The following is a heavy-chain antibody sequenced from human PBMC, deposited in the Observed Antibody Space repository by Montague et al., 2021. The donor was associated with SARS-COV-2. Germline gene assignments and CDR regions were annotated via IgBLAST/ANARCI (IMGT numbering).Heavy chain of an antibody. Sequence: CAISGDSVSSNSATWNWVRQSPSRGPEWLGRTYYRSKWYNDYAVSVRGRVTINPDTSKNQFSLQLNSVTPGDTAIYYCTSGREGNYNVMDVWGQGTTVTVSS. D-gene: IGHD1-1*01. J-gene: IGHJ6*02. CDR1: GDSVSSNSAT. CDR3: TSGREGNYNVMDV. CDR2: TYYRSKWYN. V-gene: IGHV6-1*01.